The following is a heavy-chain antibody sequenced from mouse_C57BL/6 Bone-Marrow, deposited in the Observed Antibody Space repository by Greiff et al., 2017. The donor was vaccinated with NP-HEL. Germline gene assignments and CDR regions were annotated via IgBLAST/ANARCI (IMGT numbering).Heavy chain of an antibody. CDR2: IHPNSGST. V-gene: IGHV1-64*01. D-gene: IGHD1-1*01. J-gene: IGHJ3*01. CDR3: ARSEVVATGRFAY. CDR1: GYTFTSYW. Sequence: VQLQQPGAELVKPGASVKLSCKASGYTFTSYWMHWVKQRPGQGLEWIGMIHPNSGSTNYNEKFKSKATLTVDKSSSTAYMQLSSLTSEDSAVYYCARSEVVATGRFAYWGQGTLVTVSA.